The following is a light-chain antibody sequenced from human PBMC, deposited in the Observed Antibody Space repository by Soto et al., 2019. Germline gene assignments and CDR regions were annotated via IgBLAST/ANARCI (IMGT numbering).Light chain of an antibody. CDR2: RAS. CDR1: QTISSY. Sequence: DIQITQSPSSLSAFVGDRVTITCRASQTISSYLNWYQQKPGKAPKLLIYRASTLQSGVPSRFSGSESGTDFTLTISSLQPEDFATYYCQQSYRTWTFGQGTKVDI. V-gene: IGKV1-39*01. CDR3: QQSYRTWT. J-gene: IGKJ1*01.